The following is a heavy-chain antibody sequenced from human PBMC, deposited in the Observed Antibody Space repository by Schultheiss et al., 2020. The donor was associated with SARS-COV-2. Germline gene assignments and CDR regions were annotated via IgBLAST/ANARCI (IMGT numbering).Heavy chain of an antibody. CDR3: ARGDYFGSGTRD. D-gene: IGHD3-10*01. CDR1: GGSISSGGYY. Sequence: SETLSLTCTVSGGSISSGGYYWSWIRQHPGKGLEWIGYIYYSGDTSYNPSLKSRVTISGDTSKNQFSLHLTSVTAADTAVYYCARGDYFGSGTRDWGQGTLVTVSS. CDR2: IYYSGDT. J-gene: IGHJ4*02. V-gene: IGHV4-31*03.